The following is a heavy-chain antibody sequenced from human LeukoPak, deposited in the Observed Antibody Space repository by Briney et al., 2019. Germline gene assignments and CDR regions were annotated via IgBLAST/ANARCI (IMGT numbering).Heavy chain of an antibody. J-gene: IGHJ6*03. D-gene: IGHD4-17*01. CDR2: ISWDGGST. CDR1: GFTFDDYT. CDR3: AKEGTTVTTSYYYYYMDV. Sequence: GGSLRLSCAASGFTFDDYTMRWVRQAPGKGLEWVSLISWDGGSTYYADSVKGRFTISRDNSKNSLYLQMNSLRTEDTALYYCAKEGTTVTTSYYYYYMDVWGKGTTVTVSS. V-gene: IGHV3-43*01.